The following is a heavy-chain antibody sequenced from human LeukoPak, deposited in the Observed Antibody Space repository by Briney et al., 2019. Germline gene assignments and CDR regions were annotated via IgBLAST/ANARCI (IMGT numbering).Heavy chain of an antibody. CDR2: IYYSGST. D-gene: IGHD3-3*01. CDR1: GDSISNYY. Sequence: SETLSLTCTVSGDSISNYYLNWIRQPPGKGLEWIGYIYYSGSTHYNPSLKSRVTMSVDRSKNQFSLKLSSVTAADTAVYYCASTYDFWSGYYTGYFQHWGQGTLVTVSS. V-gene: IGHV4-59*12. CDR3: ASTYDFWSGYYTGYFQH. J-gene: IGHJ1*01.